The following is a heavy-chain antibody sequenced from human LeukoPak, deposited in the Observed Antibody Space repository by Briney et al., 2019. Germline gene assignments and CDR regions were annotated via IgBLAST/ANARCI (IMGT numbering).Heavy chain of an antibody. D-gene: IGHD2-15*01. Sequence: GGSLRLSCTDSGFTFSSYAMSWVRQAPGKGLEWVSAISGSGGSTYYADSVKGRFTISRDNAKNSLYLQMNSLRAEDTAVCYCAKDRGYCSGGSCYGMDVWGKGTTVTVSS. CDR3: AKDRGYCSGGSCYGMDV. CDR2: ISGSGGST. V-gene: IGHV3-23*01. CDR1: GFTFSSYA. J-gene: IGHJ6*04.